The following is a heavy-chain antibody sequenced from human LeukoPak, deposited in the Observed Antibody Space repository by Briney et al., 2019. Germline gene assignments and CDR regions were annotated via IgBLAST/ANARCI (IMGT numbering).Heavy chain of an antibody. CDR2: IYYSGTT. CDR1: GGSISNYY. J-gene: IGHJ4*02. V-gene: IGHV4-59*01. D-gene: IGHD4/OR15-4a*01. Sequence: SETLSLTCTVSGGSISNYYWSWIRQPAGKGLEWIGYIYYSGTTNYNPSLKSRVTISVDTSKNQFSLKLSSVTAADTAVYYCARVVGDYGLGRIDYWGQGTLVTVSS. CDR3: ARVVGDYGLGRIDY.